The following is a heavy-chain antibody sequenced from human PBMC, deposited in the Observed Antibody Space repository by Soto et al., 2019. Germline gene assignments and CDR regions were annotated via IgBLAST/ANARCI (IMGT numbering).Heavy chain of an antibody. CDR3: ARGPSIAARHAAFDY. V-gene: IGHV1-18*01. J-gene: IGHJ4*02. Sequence: GASVKVSCKASGYTFTSYGISWVRQAPGQGLEWMGWISAYNGNTNYAQKLQGRVTMTTDTSTSTAYMELRSLRPDDTAVYYCARGPSIAARHAAFDYWGQGTLVTVSS. D-gene: IGHD6-6*01. CDR1: GYTFTSYG. CDR2: ISAYNGNT.